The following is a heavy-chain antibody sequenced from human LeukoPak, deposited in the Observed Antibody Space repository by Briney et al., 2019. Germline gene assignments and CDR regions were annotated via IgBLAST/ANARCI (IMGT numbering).Heavy chain of an antibody. CDR2: ISSSSSTI. Sequence: GGSLRLSCAASGFTFSSYSMNWVRQAPGKGLEWVSYISSSSSTIYYADSVKGRFTISRDNAKNSLYLQMNSLRAEDTAVYYCVRDPTTWPRYWGQGTLVTVSS. CDR3: VRDPTTWPRY. CDR1: GFTFSSYS. V-gene: IGHV3-48*01. D-gene: IGHD1-14*01. J-gene: IGHJ4*02.